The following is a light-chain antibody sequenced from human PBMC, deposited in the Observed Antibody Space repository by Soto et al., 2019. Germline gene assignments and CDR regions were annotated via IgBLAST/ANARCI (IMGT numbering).Light chain of an antibody. Sequence: EIVLTQSPGTLSLSPGERATLSCRASQSVSSSYLAWYQHKPGQAPRLLMCGTSSRATGIPDRFSGSGSGTDFTLTISRLEPEDFAVYYCQQYDTAPETFGQGTKVDIK. CDR1: QSVSSSY. J-gene: IGKJ1*01. CDR3: QQYDTAPET. V-gene: IGKV3-20*01. CDR2: GTS.